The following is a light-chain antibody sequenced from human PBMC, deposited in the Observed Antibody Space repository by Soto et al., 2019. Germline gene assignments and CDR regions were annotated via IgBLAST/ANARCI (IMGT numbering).Light chain of an antibody. J-gene: IGLJ1*01. Sequence: QSVLTQPRSVSGSPGQSVTISCTGTSSDVGGYSYVSWFQQHPGKAPKLMIYDVSKRPSGVPDRFSGSKSGNTASLTISGLQAEDEADYYCCSFAGSYTLYVFGTWTKLTVL. CDR3: CSFAGSYTLYV. V-gene: IGLV2-11*01. CDR1: SSDVGGYSY. CDR2: DVS.